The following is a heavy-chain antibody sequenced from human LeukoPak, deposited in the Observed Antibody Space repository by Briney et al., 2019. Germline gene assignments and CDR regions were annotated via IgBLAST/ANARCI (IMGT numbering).Heavy chain of an antibody. CDR2: INPSGGST. D-gene: IGHD3-22*01. CDR3: ARDKGRVYYDSSGNFDY. Sequence: ASVKVSCKASGYTFTSYYMHWVRQAPGQGLEWMGIINPSGGSTSYAQKFQGRVTMTRDMSTSTVYMELSSLRSEDTAVYYCARDKGRVYYDSSGNFDYWGQGTLVTVSS. CDR1: GYTFTSYY. V-gene: IGHV1-46*01. J-gene: IGHJ4*02.